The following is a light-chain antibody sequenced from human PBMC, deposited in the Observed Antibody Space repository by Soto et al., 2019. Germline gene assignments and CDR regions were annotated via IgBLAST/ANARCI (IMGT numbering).Light chain of an antibody. Sequence: QSVLAQPASVSGSPGQSITISCTGTSTDIGGYRYVSWYQQHPGKVPKLIIYEVSNRPSGVSDRFSGSKSDNTASLTISWLQAEDEADYCCSSYRTISTLVFGGGTKVTVL. CDR3: SSYRTISTLV. V-gene: IGLV2-14*01. CDR1: STDIGGYRY. J-gene: IGLJ3*02. CDR2: EVS.